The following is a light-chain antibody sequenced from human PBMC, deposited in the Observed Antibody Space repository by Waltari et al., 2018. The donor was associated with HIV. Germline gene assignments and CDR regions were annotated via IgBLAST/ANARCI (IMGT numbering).Light chain of an antibody. CDR2: DFN. Sequence: QSALTQPHSVSGSPGQSLTISCTGTSTYVDTFVSWYQQHPGKAPKFIIFDFNKRPSGVPDRFSGSKSGNTSSLTISGLQAEDEADYYCCSHAGNFIFVFGTGTKVTVL. CDR1: STYVDTF. CDR3: CSHAGNFIFV. V-gene: IGLV2-11*01. J-gene: IGLJ1*01.